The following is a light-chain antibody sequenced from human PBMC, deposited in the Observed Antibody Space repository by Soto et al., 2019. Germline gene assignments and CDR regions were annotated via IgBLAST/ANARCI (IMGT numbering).Light chain of an antibody. CDR1: QSIGSS. J-gene: IGKJ5*01. CDR2: AAS. Sequence: EIVMTXSPXXXXVSAGERVTXSCRASQSIGSSIAWYQQRHGQAPRLLFFAASTRATGVPARFSASGSGTDFTFTISSLQSEDFAVYYCQQYYTWPPITFGQGTRLDIK. V-gene: IGKV3-15*01. CDR3: QQYYTWPPIT.